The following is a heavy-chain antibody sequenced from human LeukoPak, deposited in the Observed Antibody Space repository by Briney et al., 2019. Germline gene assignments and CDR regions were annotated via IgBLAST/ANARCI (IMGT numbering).Heavy chain of an antibody. CDR3: ARDASYDFWSGYLYYYYYYMDV. CDR2: IKQDGSEK. Sequence: GGSLRLSCAASGFTFSSFWMNWVRQAPGKGLEWVANIKQDGSEKYDVDSVKDRFTISRDNAKNSLYLQMNSLRAEDTAVYYCARDASYDFWSGYLYYYYYYMDVWGKGTTVTVSS. V-gene: IGHV3-7*01. J-gene: IGHJ6*03. CDR1: GFTFSSFW. D-gene: IGHD3-3*01.